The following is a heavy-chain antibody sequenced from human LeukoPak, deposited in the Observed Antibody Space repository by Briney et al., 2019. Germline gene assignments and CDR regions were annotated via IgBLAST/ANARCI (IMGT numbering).Heavy chain of an antibody. D-gene: IGHD6-19*01. CDR2: VWYDGSNK. V-gene: IGHV3-33*01. CDR3: ASTSGWYETIDY. Sequence: GRSLRLSCAASGFTFSSYGMHWVRQAPGKGLEWVAVVWYDGSNKYYADSVKGRFTISRDNSKNTLYLQMNSLRAEDTAVYYCASTSGWYETIDYWGQGALVTVSS. J-gene: IGHJ4*02. CDR1: GFTFSSYG.